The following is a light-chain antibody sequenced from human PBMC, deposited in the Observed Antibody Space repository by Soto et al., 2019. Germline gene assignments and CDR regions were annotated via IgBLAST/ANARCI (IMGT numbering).Light chain of an antibody. Sequence: QSVLTQPASVSGSPGQSITISCTGTSXDIGNYNYVSWYQQHPGKAPKLMISEVSNRPSGVSNRFSGSKSGNTASLTISGLQAEDEADYYCSSYTSTSSYVFGGGTKLTVL. CDR2: EVS. CDR3: SSYTSTSSYV. CDR1: SXDIGNYNY. J-gene: IGLJ1*01. V-gene: IGLV2-14*01.